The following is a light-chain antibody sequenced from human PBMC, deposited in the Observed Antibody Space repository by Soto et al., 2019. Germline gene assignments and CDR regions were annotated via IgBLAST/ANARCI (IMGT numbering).Light chain of an antibody. J-gene: IGKJ5*01. CDR3: QQYNNWPST. Sequence: PGERATLSCMASQSVCSNYLAWYQQKPGQAPRVLIYGTSNRATGIPARFSGSGSGTEFTLTISSLQSEDFAVYYCQQYNNWPSTFGQGTRLEIK. V-gene: IGKV3D-15*01. CDR1: QSVCSN. CDR2: GTS.